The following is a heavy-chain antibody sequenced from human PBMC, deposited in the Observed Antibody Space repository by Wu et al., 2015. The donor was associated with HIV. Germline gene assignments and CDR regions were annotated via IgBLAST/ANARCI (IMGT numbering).Heavy chain of an antibody. CDR3: ASGFRDKWYFDL. D-gene: IGHD3-10*01. CDR2: SNPRSGGA. V-gene: IGHV1-2*02. Sequence: QVQLVQSGAEMKKPGASVKVSCKTSGYVFTGYYIHWVRQAPGQGLEWMGWSNPRSGGANYAQKFQGRVSMTRDTSISTVYMELNRLRSEDSAVYYCASGFRDKWYFDLWGLAPWSLSP. CDR1: GYVFTGYY. J-gene: IGHJ2*01.